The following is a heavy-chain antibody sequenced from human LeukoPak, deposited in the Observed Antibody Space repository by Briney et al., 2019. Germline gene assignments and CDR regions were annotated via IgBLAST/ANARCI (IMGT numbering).Heavy chain of an antibody. CDR2: ISYDGSNK. CDR3: ARVGAPFDY. Sequence: GRSLRLPCAASGFTFSSYAMHWVRQAPGKGLEWVAVISYDGSNKYYADSVKGRFTISRDNSKNTLYPQMNSLRAEDTAVYYCARVGAPFDYWGQGTLVTVSS. V-gene: IGHV3-30*04. D-gene: IGHD1-26*01. CDR1: GFTFSSYA. J-gene: IGHJ4*02.